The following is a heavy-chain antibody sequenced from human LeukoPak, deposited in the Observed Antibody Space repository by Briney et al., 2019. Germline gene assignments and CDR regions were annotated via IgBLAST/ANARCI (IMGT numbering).Heavy chain of an antibody. CDR2: ISWDGGST. D-gene: IGHD2-2*02. V-gene: IGHV3-43D*04. CDR1: GFNFDDYA. Sequence: PGGSLRLSCAASGFNFDDYAMYWVRQSPGKGLEWVSLISWDGGSTYYSDSVKGRFTISRDNSKNSLYLQMNSLRVEDTALYYCARDRCRSSSCYTGRGMAYYMDVWGRGTTVSVSS. J-gene: IGHJ6*03. CDR3: ARDRCRSSSCYTGRGMAYYMDV.